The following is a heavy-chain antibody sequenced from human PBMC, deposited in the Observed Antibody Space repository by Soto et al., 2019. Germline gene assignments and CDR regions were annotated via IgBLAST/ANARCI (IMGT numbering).Heavy chain of an antibody. V-gene: IGHV3-30-3*01. CDR2: ILYDGSHK. D-gene: IGHD6-13*01. J-gene: IGHJ3*02. CDR3: ASEIGAAGGHLGAFDI. CDR1: GFTFSSYS. Sequence: QVQLVESGGGVVQPGRSLRLSCAASGFTFSSYSMHWVRQAPGKGLEWVAVILYDGSHKYYAESVKGRFTISSDSSKNTLYLQMNSLKTEDTAVYYCASEIGAAGGHLGAFDIWGQGTMVTVSS.